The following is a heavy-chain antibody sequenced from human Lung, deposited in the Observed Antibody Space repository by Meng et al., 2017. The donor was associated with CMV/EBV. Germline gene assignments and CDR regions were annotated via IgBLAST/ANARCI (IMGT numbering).Heavy chain of an antibody. CDR1: GGSINSYY. V-gene: IGHV4-59*01. Sequence: HGPLRGSGPGLVKPSETLSLTCTVSGGSINSYYWSWIRQPPGQGLEWLGYFYYRGNSNYNPSLKSRVTISVDTSKNLFSLNLTSVTAADAALYYCARGSYLAVEGWGLGTLVTVSS. CDR2: FYYRGNS. J-gene: IGHJ4*02. CDR3: ARGSYLAVEG. D-gene: IGHD2-21*01.